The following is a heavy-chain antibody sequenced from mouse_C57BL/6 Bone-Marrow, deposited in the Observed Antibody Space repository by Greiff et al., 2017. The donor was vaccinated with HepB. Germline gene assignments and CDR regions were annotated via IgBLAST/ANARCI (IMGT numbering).Heavy chain of an antibody. D-gene: IGHD1-1*01. Sequence: EVMLVESGGGLVKPGGSLKLSCAASGFTFSSYTMSWVRQTPEKRLEWVATISGGGGNTYYPDSVKGRFTISRDNAKNTLYLQMSSLRSEDTALYYCARQSIHITTVVADYWGQGTTLTVSS. CDR2: ISGGGGNT. J-gene: IGHJ2*01. V-gene: IGHV5-9*01. CDR3: ARQSIHITTVVADY. CDR1: GFTFSSYT.